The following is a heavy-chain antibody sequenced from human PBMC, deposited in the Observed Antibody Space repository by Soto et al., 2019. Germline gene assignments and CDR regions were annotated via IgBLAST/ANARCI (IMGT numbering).Heavy chain of an antibody. CDR3: AISGEHPFDH. Sequence: QVQLVQSGAEVKKPGASVKVSCTASGYTFTNYVINWVRQAPGQGLEWMGWISPLNGNTKYAQKVQGRVTVTTDTSTNTVYMELSGLRYDPTALYFFAISGEHPFDHWGQGSLVTVSS. V-gene: IGHV1-18*01. D-gene: IGHD6-25*01. CDR2: ISPLNGNT. J-gene: IGHJ4*02. CDR1: GYTFTNYV.